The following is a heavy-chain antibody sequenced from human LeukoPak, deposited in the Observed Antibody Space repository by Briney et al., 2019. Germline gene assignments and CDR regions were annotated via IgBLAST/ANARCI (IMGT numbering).Heavy chain of an antibody. CDR1: GYTFTNSW. J-gene: IGHJ4*02. CDR2: IWPGGSDT. Sequence: GDSLKTFRKASGYTFTNSWIGWVRQKPGKGLEWMGIIWPGGSDTRYSPSFQGQVTISADKSITTAYLQWSSLKASDTAMYYCARPVTGVSPSGAMDFWGQGTQVTVSS. D-gene: IGHD5-18*01. V-gene: IGHV5-51*01. CDR3: ARPVTGVSPSGAMDF.